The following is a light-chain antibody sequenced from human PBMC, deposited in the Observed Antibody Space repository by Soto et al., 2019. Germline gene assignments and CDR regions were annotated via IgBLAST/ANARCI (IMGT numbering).Light chain of an antibody. J-gene: IGLJ3*02. CDR3: QTWGTGIRV. Sequence: QLVLTQSPSASASLGASVKLTCTLSSGHSSYAIAWHQQQTEKGPRYLMKVNSDGSHTKRDGIPYRFSGSSSGAERYLTISSLQSEDAADYYCQTWGTGIRVFGGGTQLTVL. CDR2: VNSDGSH. V-gene: IGLV4-69*01. CDR1: SGHSSYA.